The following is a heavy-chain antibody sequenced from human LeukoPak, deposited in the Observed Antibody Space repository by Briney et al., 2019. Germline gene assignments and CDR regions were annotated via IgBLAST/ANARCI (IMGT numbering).Heavy chain of an antibody. Sequence: PGGSLRLSCAASGFTFSSYWMHWVRQAPGKGLVWVSRINSDGSSTSYADSVKGRFTISRDNAKNTLYLQMNSLRAEGTAVYYCASLHGSGSYSNYYYYYGMDVWGKGTTVTVSS. CDR1: GFTFSSYW. CDR3: ASLHGSGSYSNYYYYYGMDV. J-gene: IGHJ6*04. CDR2: INSDGSST. D-gene: IGHD3-10*01. V-gene: IGHV3-74*01.